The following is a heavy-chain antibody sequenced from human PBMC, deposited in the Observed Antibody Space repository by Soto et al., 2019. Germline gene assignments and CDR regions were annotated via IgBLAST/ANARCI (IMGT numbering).Heavy chain of an antibody. CDR3: ARDSSSWYGHDFDY. J-gene: IGHJ4*02. CDR1: GGSISSGGYY. D-gene: IGHD6-13*01. CDR2: IYYSGST. V-gene: IGHV4-30-4*08. Sequence: SETLSLTCTVSGGSISSGGYYWSWIRQHPGKGLEWIGYIYYSGSTYYNPSLKSRVTISVDTSKNQFSLKLSSVTAADTAVYYCARDSSSWYGHDFDYWGQGTLVTVSS.